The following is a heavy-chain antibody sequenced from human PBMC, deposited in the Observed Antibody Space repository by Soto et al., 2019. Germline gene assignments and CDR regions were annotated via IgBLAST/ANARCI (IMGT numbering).Heavy chain of an antibody. Sequence: QLQLQESGPGLVKASETLSLNCSVSDGSLSSGGYYWGWIRQPPGRGLEWIGSIYYRGDTYYNPSLKTRLTIFVDTSNNQFSLKLKSVTATDTAIYYCARHLSPYFYYYMDVWGKGTTVTVSS. CDR3: ARHLSPYFYYYMDV. CDR2: IYYRGDT. V-gene: IGHV4-39*01. CDR1: DGSLSSGGYY. J-gene: IGHJ6*03.